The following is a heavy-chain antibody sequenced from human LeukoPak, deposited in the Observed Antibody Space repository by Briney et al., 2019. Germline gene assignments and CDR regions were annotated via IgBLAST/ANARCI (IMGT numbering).Heavy chain of an antibody. CDR1: GYTFTGYY. CDR3: ARTVIVATSWFDH. Sequence: ASVKVSCKASGYTFTGYYMHWVRQAPGQGLEWMGWINPNSGGTNYAQKFQGRVTMTRDTSISTAYMELSRLRSDDTAVYYCARTVIVATSWFDHWGQGTLVTVSS. D-gene: IGHD5-12*01. CDR2: INPNSGGT. V-gene: IGHV1-2*02. J-gene: IGHJ5*02.